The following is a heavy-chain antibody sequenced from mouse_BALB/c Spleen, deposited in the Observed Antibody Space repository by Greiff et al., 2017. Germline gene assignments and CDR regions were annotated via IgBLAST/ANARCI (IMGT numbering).Heavy chain of an antibody. CDR2: ISYSGST. Sequence: VQLQQSGPGLVKPSQSLSLTCTVTGYSITSDYAWNWIRQFPGNKLEWMGYISYSGSTSYNPSLKSRISITRDTSKNQFFLQLNSVTTEDTATYYCARYYYGSSLDYWGQGTSVTVSS. J-gene: IGHJ4*01. CDR3: ARYYYGSSLDY. V-gene: IGHV3-2*02. D-gene: IGHD1-1*01. CDR1: GYSITSDYA.